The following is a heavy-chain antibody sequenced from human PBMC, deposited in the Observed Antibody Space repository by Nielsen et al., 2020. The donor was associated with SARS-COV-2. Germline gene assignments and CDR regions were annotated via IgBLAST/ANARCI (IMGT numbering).Heavy chain of an antibody. J-gene: IGHJ6*02. D-gene: IGHD2-15*01. CDR3: ARVECSGSTCNYYYGMDV. Sequence: SVKVSCKTFGGTFSNYEISWVRQAPGQGLEWMGGIVPLFGSAKYSQTFQGRVTITADRSTSTAYMEVSSLRSEDTAVYYSARVECSGSTCNYYYGMDVWGQGTTVTV. V-gene: IGHV1-69*06. CDR1: GGTFSNYE. CDR2: IVPLFGSA.